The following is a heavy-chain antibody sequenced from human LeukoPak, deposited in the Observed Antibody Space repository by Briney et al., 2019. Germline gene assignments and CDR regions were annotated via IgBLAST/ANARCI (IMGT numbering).Heavy chain of an antibody. CDR3: ARDQWLLRGGDHDAFDI. D-gene: IGHD6-19*01. CDR1: GGSISSTNW. J-gene: IGHJ3*02. Sequence: PSETLSLTCAVSGGSISSTNWWSWVRQPPGKGLEWIGEIFHSGTTNYNPSLKSLVTISVDKSKNHFSLKLISVTAADTAVYYCARDQWLLRGGDHDAFDIWGQGTMVTVSS. CDR2: IFHSGTT. V-gene: IGHV4-4*02.